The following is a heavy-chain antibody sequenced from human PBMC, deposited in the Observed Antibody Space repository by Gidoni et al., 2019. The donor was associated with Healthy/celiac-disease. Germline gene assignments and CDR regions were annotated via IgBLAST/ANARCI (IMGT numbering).Heavy chain of an antibody. V-gene: IGHV2-5*01. D-gene: IGHD3-3*01. J-gene: IGHJ6*02. CDR3: AHSQPLLRFLEWPYYYYGMDV. Sequence: QITLKESGPTLVKPTQTLTLTCTFSGFSLSTSGVGVGWIRKPPGKALEWLALIYWNDDKRYSPSLKSRLTITKDTSKNQVVLTMTNMDPVDTATYYCAHSQPLLRFLEWPYYYYGMDVWGQGTTVTVSS. CDR1: GFSLSTSGVG. CDR2: IYWNDDK.